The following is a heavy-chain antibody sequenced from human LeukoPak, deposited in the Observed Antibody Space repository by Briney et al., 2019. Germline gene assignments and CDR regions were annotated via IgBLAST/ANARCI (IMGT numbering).Heavy chain of an antibody. CDR3: ARVGRALTGSYGSGSRHFDY. V-gene: IGHV4-30-4*01. CDR2: IFYSGST. J-gene: IGHJ4*02. D-gene: IGHD3-10*01. Sequence: PSETLSLTCTVSGGSISSGDYYWSWIRQPPGKGLEWIGYIFYSGSTYYNPSLKSRVTMSVDTSKNQFSLKLSSVTAADTAVYYCARVGRALTGSYGSGSRHFDYWGQGTLVTVSS. CDR1: GGSISSGDYY.